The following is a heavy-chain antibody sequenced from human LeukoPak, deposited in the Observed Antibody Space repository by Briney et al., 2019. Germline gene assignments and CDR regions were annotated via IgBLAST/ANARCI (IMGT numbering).Heavy chain of an antibody. J-gene: IGHJ3*02. V-gene: IGHV4-59*08. CDR3: ARGDSIAAAGQAFDI. Sequence: PSETLSLTCTVSGGSISSYYWSWIRQPPGRGLEWIGYIYYSGSTNYDPSLKSRVTISEDMSKNQFSLKLSSVTAADTAVYYCARGDSIAAAGQAFDIWGQGTMVTVSS. CDR1: GGSISSYY. CDR2: IYYSGST. D-gene: IGHD6-13*01.